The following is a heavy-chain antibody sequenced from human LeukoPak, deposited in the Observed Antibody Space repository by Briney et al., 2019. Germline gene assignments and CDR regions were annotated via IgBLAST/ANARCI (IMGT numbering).Heavy chain of an antibody. J-gene: IGHJ3*02. CDR3: ARVNAVIGGNAFDI. CDR1: GGSISSYY. D-gene: IGHD3-22*01. V-gene: IGHV4-59*01. CDR2: IYYSGST. Sequence: SETLSLTCTVSGGSISSYYWSCIRQPPGKGLEWIGHIYYSGSTNYNPSLKSRVTILLDRSKDQFSLKLSSVTAADTAVYYCARVNAVIGGNAFDIWGQGTMVTVSS.